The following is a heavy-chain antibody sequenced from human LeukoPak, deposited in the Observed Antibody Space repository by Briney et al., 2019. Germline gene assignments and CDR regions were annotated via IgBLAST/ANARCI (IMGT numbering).Heavy chain of an antibody. V-gene: IGHV3-7*01. CDR1: GFTFSNYW. CDR2: IKADGSEK. Sequence: GGSLRLSCAASGFTFSNYWISWVRQAPEKGLEWVANIKADGSEKQYVDSVKGRFTISRDNAKNSLYLQMNSLRAEDTAVYYCARDPCCYSSSWGPYFDHWGQGTLVTVSS. J-gene: IGHJ4*02. D-gene: IGHD2-2*01. CDR3: ARDPCCYSSSWGPYFDH.